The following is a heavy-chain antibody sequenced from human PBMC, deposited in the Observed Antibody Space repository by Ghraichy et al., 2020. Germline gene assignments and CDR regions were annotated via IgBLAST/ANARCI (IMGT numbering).Heavy chain of an antibody. Sequence: GGSLRLSCAASGFTFRTYSMNWVRQAPGKGLEWVSSISSSSSYIDYPDSVKGRFTISRDNAKNSLYLQMNSLRAEDTAVYYCARHSRAHCDGDCYSDYWGQGTLVTVSS. CDR1: GFTFRTYS. J-gene: IGHJ4*02. D-gene: IGHD2-21*02. CDR3: ARHSRAHCDGDCYSDY. CDR2: ISSSSSYI. V-gene: IGHV3-21*01.